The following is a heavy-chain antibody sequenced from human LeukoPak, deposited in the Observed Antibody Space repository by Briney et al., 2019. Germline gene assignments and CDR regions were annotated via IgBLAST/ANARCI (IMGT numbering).Heavy chain of an antibody. V-gene: IGHV4-34*01. CDR1: GGSFSGYY. D-gene: IGHD4-17*01. CDR3: ARGLFTVTPFDY. Sequence: SETLSLTCAVYGGSFSGYYWSWLRQPPGKGLEWVGEINHSGSTNYNPSLKSRVTISVDTSKNQFSLKLSSVTAADTAVYYCARGLFTVTPFDYWGQGTLVTVSS. J-gene: IGHJ4*02. CDR2: INHSGST.